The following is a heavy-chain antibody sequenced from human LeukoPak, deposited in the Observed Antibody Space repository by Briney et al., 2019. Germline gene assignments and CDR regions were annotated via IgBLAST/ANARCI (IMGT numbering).Heavy chain of an antibody. Sequence: GGSLRLSCAASGFTFSRYGMHWVRQAPGKGLEWVAVISYDGSNKYYGDSVKGRFTISRDNSKNTLYLQMNSLRAEDTAVYYCAKALYATESIDYWGQGTLVTVSS. J-gene: IGHJ4*02. CDR3: AKALYATESIDY. D-gene: IGHD2-2*02. CDR2: ISYDGSNK. CDR1: GFTFSRYG. V-gene: IGHV3-30*18.